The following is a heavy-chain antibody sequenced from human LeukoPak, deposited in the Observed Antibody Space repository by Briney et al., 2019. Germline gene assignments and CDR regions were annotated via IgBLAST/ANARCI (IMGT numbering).Heavy chain of an antibody. Sequence: GGSLRLSCAASGFTFSSYAMSWVRQAPGKGPEWVSAISGSGGSTYYADSVKGRFTISRDNSKNTLYLQMNSLRAEDTAVYYCATRGKGAHRIDYWGQGTLVTVSS. CDR2: ISGSGGST. CDR3: ATRGKGAHRIDY. D-gene: IGHD3-10*01. J-gene: IGHJ4*02. CDR1: GFTFSSYA. V-gene: IGHV3-23*01.